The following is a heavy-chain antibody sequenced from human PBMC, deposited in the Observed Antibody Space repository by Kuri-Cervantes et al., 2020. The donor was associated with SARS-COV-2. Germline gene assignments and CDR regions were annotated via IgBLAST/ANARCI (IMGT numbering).Heavy chain of an antibody. V-gene: IGHV3-21*04. CDR3: ARYCSSVSCYSLRAILDY. J-gene: IGHJ4*02. Sequence: GESLKISCTASGFTFSSYGMNWVRQAPGKGLEWVSAISSTSTYINYVDSAKGRFTISRDDAKNSLYLQMNSLRAEDTAVYYCARYCSSVSCYSLRAILDYWGPGTLVTVSS. D-gene: IGHD2-2*02. CDR1: GFTFSSYG. CDR2: ISSTSTYI.